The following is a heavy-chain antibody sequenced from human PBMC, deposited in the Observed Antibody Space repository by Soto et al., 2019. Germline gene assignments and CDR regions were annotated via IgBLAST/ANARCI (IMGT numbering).Heavy chain of an antibody. V-gene: IGHV1-69*02. Sequence: SVKVSCKASGGTFSSYTISWVRQAPGQGLEWMGRIIPILGIANYAQKFQGRVTITADKSTSTAYMELSSLRSEDTAVYYCVRVKLPDREYYYYYMDVWGKGTTVTVSS. D-gene: IGHD1-26*01. CDR2: IIPILGIA. CDR3: VRVKLPDREYYYYYMDV. J-gene: IGHJ6*03. CDR1: GGTFSSYT.